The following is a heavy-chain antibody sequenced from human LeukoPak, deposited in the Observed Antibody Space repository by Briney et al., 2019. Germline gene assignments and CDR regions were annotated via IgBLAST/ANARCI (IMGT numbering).Heavy chain of an antibody. Sequence: GGSLRLSCAASAFTFRSYGMHWVRQAPGKGLEWVACIRYHGSDKYYADSVKGRFTISRDNSKNTLYLQMNSLRAEDTAVYYCARGQHRVAYSDDAFDIWGQGTMVTVSS. D-gene: IGHD2-15*01. J-gene: IGHJ3*02. V-gene: IGHV3-30*02. CDR2: IRYHGSDK. CDR1: AFTFRSYG. CDR3: ARGQHRVAYSDDAFDI.